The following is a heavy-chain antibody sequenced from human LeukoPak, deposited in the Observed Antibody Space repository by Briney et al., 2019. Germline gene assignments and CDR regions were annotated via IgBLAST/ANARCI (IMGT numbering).Heavy chain of an antibody. V-gene: IGHV3-21*01. CDR2: ISSSSSYI. CDR3: ARELAVAGLPNPVFDY. CDR1: GFTFSSYS. J-gene: IGHJ4*02. D-gene: IGHD6-19*01. Sequence: PGGSLRLSCAASGFTFSSYSMNWVRQAPGKGLEWVSSISSSSSYIYYADSVKGRFTISRDNAKNSLYLQMNSLRAEDTAVYYCARELAVAGLPNPVFDYWGQGTLVTVSS.